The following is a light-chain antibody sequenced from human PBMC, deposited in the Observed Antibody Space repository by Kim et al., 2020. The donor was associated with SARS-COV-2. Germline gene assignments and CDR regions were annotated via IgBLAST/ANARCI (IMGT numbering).Light chain of an antibody. Sequence: LSASVGDRVTITCRASENIGTWLAWYQQKPGRAPSLLIYLASTLESGVPSRFSGTGSGTEFSLSITSLQPDDFATYYCQHYSRFPYTFGQGTKL. CDR2: LAS. CDR3: QHYSRFPYT. V-gene: IGKV1-5*03. CDR1: ENIGTW. J-gene: IGKJ2*01.